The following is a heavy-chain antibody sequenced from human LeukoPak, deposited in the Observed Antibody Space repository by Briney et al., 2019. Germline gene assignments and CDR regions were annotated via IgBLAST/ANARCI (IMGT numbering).Heavy chain of an antibody. D-gene: IGHD5-18*01. CDR1: GGTFSSYA. V-gene: IGHV1-69*04. J-gene: IGHJ3*02. CDR3: AADTAMAKMGVPAFDI. CDR2: IIPILGIA. Sequence: ASVKVSCKASGGTFSSYAISWVRQAPGQGLEWMGRIIPILGIANYAQKFQERVTITRDMSTSTAYMELSSLRSEDTAVYYCAADTAMAKMGVPAFDIWGQGTMVTVSS.